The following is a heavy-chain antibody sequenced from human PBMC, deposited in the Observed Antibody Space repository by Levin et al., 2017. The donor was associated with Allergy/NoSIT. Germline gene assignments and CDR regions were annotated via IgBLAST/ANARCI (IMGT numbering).Heavy chain of an antibody. V-gene: IGHV3-48*01. Sequence: PGGSLRLSCAASGFTFSSYSMNWVRQAPGKGLEWVSYVSSTSSTIYYADSVKGRFTVSRDNAKNSLYLQMNSLRAEDTAVYYCARGSGGFDFWGQGTMVTVSS. CDR3: ARGSGGFDF. CDR1: GFTFSSYS. D-gene: IGHD5-12*01. CDR2: VSSTSSTI. J-gene: IGHJ3*01.